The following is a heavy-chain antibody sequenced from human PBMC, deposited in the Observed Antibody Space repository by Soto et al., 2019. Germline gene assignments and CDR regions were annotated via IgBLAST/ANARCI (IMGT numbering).Heavy chain of an antibody. V-gene: IGHV3-53*01. CDR1: GFTVSSYY. D-gene: IGHD2-21*02. CDR3: ARVCGGASSSAFYI. CDR2: IYSGGTT. Sequence: PGGSLRLSCSPSGFTVSSYYMSWVRQAPGKSLEWVSGIYSGGTTYYADSVKGRITISRDNSKNTLYLQMNNLRAEDTAVYYCARVCGGASSSAFYIRGQRTMVTVSS. J-gene: IGHJ3*02.